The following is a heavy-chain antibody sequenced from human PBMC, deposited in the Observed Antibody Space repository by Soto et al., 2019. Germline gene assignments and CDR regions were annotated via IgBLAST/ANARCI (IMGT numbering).Heavy chain of an antibody. CDR3: AVTDYDFWSGYYRGPPYYFDY. V-gene: IGHV1-3*01. D-gene: IGHD3-3*01. J-gene: IGHJ4*02. CDR1: GYTFTSYG. CDR2: INAGNGNT. Sequence: ASVKVSCKASGYTFTSYGISWVRQAPGQRLEWMGWINAGNGNTKYSQKFQGRVTITRDTSASTAYMELSSLRSEDTAVYYCAVTDYDFWSGYYRGPPYYFDYWGQGTLVTVSS.